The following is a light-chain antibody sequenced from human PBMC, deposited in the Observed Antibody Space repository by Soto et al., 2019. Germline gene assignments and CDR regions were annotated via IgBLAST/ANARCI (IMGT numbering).Light chain of an antibody. CDR1: QTVSSW. V-gene: IGKV1-5*03. Sequence: DIHLTQSPSALSASVGGRVTITCRASQTVSSWLAWYQQKPGKAPKLMIYQASTLETGGPSRCSGSGSGTEVTLTIAGLQPDDFATYYCQHYNSYPLTFGGGTKVDIK. CDR2: QAS. CDR3: QHYNSYPLT. J-gene: IGKJ4*01.